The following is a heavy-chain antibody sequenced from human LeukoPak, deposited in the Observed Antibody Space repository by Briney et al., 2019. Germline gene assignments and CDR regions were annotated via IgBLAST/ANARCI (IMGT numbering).Heavy chain of an antibody. J-gene: IGHJ3*02. D-gene: IGHD3-22*01. CDR2: INTSGST. CDR3: ARVRRGYYDSSGYEDAFDI. V-gene: IGHV4-61*02. Sequence: PSETLCLTCTVSGGSISSGSYYGGWVRQHAGRGLEWVERINTSGSTKYNPSLKCRGTISVDTSRSEFSLKLSSVTAADTAVYYCARVRRGYYDSSGYEDAFDIWGQGTMVTVSS. CDR1: GGSISSGSYY.